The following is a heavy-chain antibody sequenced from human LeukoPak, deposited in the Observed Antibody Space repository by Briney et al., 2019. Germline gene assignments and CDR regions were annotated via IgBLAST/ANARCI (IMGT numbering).Heavy chain of an antibody. D-gene: IGHD2-15*01. V-gene: IGHV3-21*01. J-gene: IGHJ4*02. CDR2: ISSSSSYI. Sequence: GGSLRLSCAASGFTFSSHAMSWVRQAPGKGLEWVSSISSSSSYIYYADSVKGRFTISRDTAKNSLYLQMNSLRAEDTAVYYCVRAYCSGGSCYPFDYWGQGTLVTVSS. CDR3: VRAYCSGGSCYPFDY. CDR1: GFTFSSHA.